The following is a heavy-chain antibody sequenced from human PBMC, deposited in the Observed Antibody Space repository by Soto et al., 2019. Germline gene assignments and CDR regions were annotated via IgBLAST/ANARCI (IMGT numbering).Heavy chain of an antibody. CDR2: ISSSSSYI. CDR1: GFTFSSYS. CDR3: ARDRNSGSYFDY. J-gene: IGHJ4*02. Sequence: GGSLRLSCAASGFTFSSYSMNWVRQAPGKGLEWVSSISSSSSYIYYADSVKGRFTISRDNAKNSLYLQMNSLRAEDTAVYYCARDRNSGSYFDYWGQVTLVTVSS. V-gene: IGHV3-21*01. D-gene: IGHD1-26*01.